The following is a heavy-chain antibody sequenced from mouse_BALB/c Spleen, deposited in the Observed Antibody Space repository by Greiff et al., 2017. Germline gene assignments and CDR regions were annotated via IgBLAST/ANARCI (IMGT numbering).Heavy chain of an antibody. Sequence: EVQVVESGGGLVQPGGSLSLSCAASGFTFSSFGMHWVRQAPAKGLECVAYISRGSSTIYYADTVKGRFTISRDNPKNTLFLQMTSLRSEDTAMYYCARGDYYGSSPLFAYWGQGTLVTVSA. D-gene: IGHD1-1*01. CDR1: GFTFSSFG. CDR2: ISRGSSTI. J-gene: IGHJ3*01. CDR3: ARGDYYGSSPLFAY. V-gene: IGHV5-17*02.